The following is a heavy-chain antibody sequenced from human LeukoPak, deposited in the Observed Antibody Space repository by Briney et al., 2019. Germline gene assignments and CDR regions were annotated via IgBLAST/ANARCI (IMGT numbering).Heavy chain of an antibody. Sequence: SETLSLTCIVSGGSISSSNWWSWVRQPPGKGLEWIGEIYHSGSTNYNPSLKSRVTISVDKSKNQFSLKLSSVTAADTAVYYCASYWYSSSWYRRDGAFDIWGQGTMVTVSS. CDR3: ASYWYSSSWYRRDGAFDI. CDR1: GGSISSSNW. CDR2: IYHSGST. V-gene: IGHV4-4*02. D-gene: IGHD6-13*01. J-gene: IGHJ3*02.